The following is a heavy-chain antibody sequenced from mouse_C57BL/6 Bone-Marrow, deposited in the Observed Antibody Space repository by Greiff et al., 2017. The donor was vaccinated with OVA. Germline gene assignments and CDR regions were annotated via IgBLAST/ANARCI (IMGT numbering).Heavy chain of an antibody. CDR1: GYTFTDYN. V-gene: IGHV1-22*01. D-gene: IGHD2-5*01. Sequence: VQLQQSGPELVKPGASVKMSCKASGYTFTDYNMHWVKQSHGKSLEWIGNINPNNGGTSYNQKFKGKATLTVNKSSNTAYMELRSLTSKDSAVYYSARSGYSNYLFAYWGKGTLGTVSA. CDR3: ARSGYSNYLFAY. CDR2: INPNNGGT. J-gene: IGHJ3*01.